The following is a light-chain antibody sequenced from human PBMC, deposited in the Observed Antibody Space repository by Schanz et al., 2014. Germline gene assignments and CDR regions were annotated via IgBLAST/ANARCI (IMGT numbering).Light chain of an antibody. V-gene: IGLV2-8*01. CDR1: SSDVGGYNF. Sequence: QSALTQPASVSGSPGQSITISCTGTSSDVGGYNFVSWYQQHPGKAPKLMIYEVTKRPSGVPDRFSGSKSGNTASLTVSGLQADDEADYYCTSYAGSNQVVFGGGTKLTVL. CDR2: EVT. CDR3: TSYAGSNQVV. J-gene: IGLJ2*01.